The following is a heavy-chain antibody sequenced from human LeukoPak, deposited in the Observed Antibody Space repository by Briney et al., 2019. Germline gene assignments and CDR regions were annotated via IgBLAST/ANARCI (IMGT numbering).Heavy chain of an antibody. V-gene: IGHV7-4-1*02. CDR1: GYTFTSYA. D-gene: IGHD3-9*01. CDR3: ARVRYYDILTGYLHTGDYYGMDV. Sequence: GVSVKVSCKASGYTFTSYAMNWVRQAPGQGLEWMGWINTNTGNPTYAQGFTGRFVFSLDTSVSTAYLQISSLKAEDTAVYYCARVRYYDILTGYLHTGDYYGMDVWGQGTTVTVSS. CDR2: INTNTGNP. J-gene: IGHJ6*02.